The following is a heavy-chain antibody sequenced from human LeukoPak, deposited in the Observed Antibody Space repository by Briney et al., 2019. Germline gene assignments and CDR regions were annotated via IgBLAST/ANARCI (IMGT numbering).Heavy chain of an antibody. Sequence: SVKVSCKASGGTFSSYAISWVRQAPGQGLEWMGRIIPIFGIANYAQKFQGRVTITADKSTSTAYMELSSLRSEDTAVYYCAREGIASMRFDYWGQGTLVTVSS. D-gene: IGHD6-13*01. CDR2: IIPIFGIA. V-gene: IGHV1-69*04. J-gene: IGHJ4*02. CDR1: GGTFSSYA. CDR3: AREGIASMRFDY.